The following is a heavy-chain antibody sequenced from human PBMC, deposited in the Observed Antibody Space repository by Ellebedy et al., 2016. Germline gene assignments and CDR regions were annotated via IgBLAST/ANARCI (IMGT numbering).Heavy chain of an antibody. D-gene: IGHD2-21*01. CDR1: GLNFNTFF. V-gene: IGHV3-21*01. CDR3: ARSGRDHFDY. CDR2: ISPGSDIT. J-gene: IGHJ4*02. Sequence: GESLKISXTASGLNFNTFFMTWVRQAPGKGLEWVSTISPGSDITRLADSVKGRFTISRDNAENSLYLQMNSLRDEDTAVYYCARSGRDHFDYWGQGTLGTVSS.